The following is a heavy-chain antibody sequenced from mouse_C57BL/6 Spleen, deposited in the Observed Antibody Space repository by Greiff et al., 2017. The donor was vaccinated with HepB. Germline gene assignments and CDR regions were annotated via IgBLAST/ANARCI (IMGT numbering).Heavy chain of an antibody. V-gene: IGHV1-80*01. CDR2: IYPGDGDT. D-gene: IGHD1-1*01. CDR3: ARFPITTVVATGNY. J-gene: IGHJ2*01. Sequence: VQLQQSGAELVKPGASVKISCKASGYAFSSYWMNWVKQRPGQGLEWIGQIYPGDGDTNYNGKFKGKATLTADKSSSTAYMQRSSLTSEDSAVYFCARFPITTVVATGNYWGQGTTLTVSS. CDR1: GYAFSSYW.